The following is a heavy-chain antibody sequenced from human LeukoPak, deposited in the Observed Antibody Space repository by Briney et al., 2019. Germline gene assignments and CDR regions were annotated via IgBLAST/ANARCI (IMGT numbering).Heavy chain of an antibody. CDR3: ARLMGYSYGYFDY. CDR2: IYYSGYT. D-gene: IGHD5-18*01. CDR1: GGSFSGYY. V-gene: IGHV4-34*01. Sequence: SSETLSLTCAVYGGSFSGYYWGWIHQPPGKGLEWIATIYYSGYTYYNSSLKSRVTISVDTSKNQFSLKLSSVTAADTAVYYCARLMGYSYGYFDYWGQGTLVTVSS. J-gene: IGHJ4*02.